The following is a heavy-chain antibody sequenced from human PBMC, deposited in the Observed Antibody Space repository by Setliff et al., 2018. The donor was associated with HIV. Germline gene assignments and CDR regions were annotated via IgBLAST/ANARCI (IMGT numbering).Heavy chain of an antibody. CDR1: GGSISSGSYY. Sequence: SETLSLTCTVSGGSISSGSYYWSWIRQPAGKGLEWIGHIYTNENTNYNPSLKSRVTISVDTSKNQFSLKMSSVTAADTAVYYCARDHTSGSLDFWGQGTLVTVSS. CDR3: ARDHTSGSLDF. CDR2: IYTNENT. J-gene: IGHJ4*02. V-gene: IGHV4-61*09. D-gene: IGHD3-10*01.